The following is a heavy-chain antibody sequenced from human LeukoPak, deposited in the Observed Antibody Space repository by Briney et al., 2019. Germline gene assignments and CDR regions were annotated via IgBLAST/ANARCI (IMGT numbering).Heavy chain of an antibody. CDR1: GGSISSYY. D-gene: IGHD2-2*01. J-gene: IGHJ3*02. CDR3: ARDRVVPAAMGEDAFDI. CDR2: IYTSGST. V-gene: IGHV4-4*07. Sequence: SETLSLTCTVSGGSISSYYWSWIRQPAGKGLEWIGRIYTSGSTSYNPSLKSRVTMSVDTSKNQFSLKLSSVTAADTAVYYCARDRVVPAAMGEDAFDIWGQGTMVTVSS.